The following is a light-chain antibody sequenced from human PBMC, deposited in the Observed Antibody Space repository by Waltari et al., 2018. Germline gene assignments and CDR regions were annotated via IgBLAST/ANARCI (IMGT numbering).Light chain of an antibody. Sequence: GERATLSCRASQSVRSYLAWYQQKLGQAPRLLIYDVSNRATGIPARFTGSGSGTDFTLLISRVEADDVGVYYCMQARQTPFTFGQGTKLEI. CDR3: MQARQTPFT. CDR2: DVS. J-gene: IGKJ2*01. V-gene: IGKV3-11*01. CDR1: QSVRSY.